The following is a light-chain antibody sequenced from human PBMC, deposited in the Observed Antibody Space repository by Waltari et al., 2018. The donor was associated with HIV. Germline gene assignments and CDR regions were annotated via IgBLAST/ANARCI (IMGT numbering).Light chain of an antibody. J-gene: IGKJ1*01. Sequence: EIVMTQSPATLSVSPGERATLSCRASQSVRSNLVWYQHKPGQAPRLLLYGASTRATGIPARFSGSGSGTEFTLTISSLQSEDFAVYYCHQYNNWPRTFGQGTKVEIK. V-gene: IGKV3-15*01. CDR3: HQYNNWPRT. CDR2: GAS. CDR1: QSVRSN.